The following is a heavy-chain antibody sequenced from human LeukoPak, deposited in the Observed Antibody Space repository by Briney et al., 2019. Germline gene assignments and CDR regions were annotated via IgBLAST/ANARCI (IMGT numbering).Heavy chain of an antibody. CDR2: IYHNGST. D-gene: IGHD2/OR15-2a*01. Sequence: PSETLSLTCAVSGYSISSGYYWGWIRQPPGKGQEWIGSIYHNGSTYYNPSLKSRVTISVDTSKNQFSLKLSSVTAADTAVYYCARLHSIAISGAFDIWGQGTMVTVSS. CDR1: GYSISSGYY. CDR3: ARLHSIAISGAFDI. V-gene: IGHV4-38-2*01. J-gene: IGHJ3*02.